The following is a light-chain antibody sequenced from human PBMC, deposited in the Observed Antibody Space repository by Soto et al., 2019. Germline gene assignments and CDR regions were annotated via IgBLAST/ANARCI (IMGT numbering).Light chain of an antibody. Sequence: EIVMTQSPATLSVSPGQRVTLSCRASQSVGPSIAWYQQKPGQAPRLLIYGASPRATGVPARFSGSGSGTAFTLTISSLQSEDFANYYCQQYNDRPPITFGQGTRLEIK. J-gene: IGKJ5*01. CDR2: GAS. V-gene: IGKV3-15*01. CDR3: QQYNDRPPIT. CDR1: QSVGPS.